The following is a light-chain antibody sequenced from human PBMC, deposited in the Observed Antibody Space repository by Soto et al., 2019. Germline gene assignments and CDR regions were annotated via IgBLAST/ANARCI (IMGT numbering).Light chain of an antibody. CDR1: QSVSSN. Sequence: EILMTQSPATLSVSPGERATLSCRASQSVSSNLAWYQQKPGQAPRLLIYGASTRATGIPARFSGSGSGTEFTLTISSVQSEDFAVYYCQQYNNWPRTFGQGTKVEIK. CDR2: GAS. CDR3: QQYNNWPRT. J-gene: IGKJ1*01. V-gene: IGKV3-15*01.